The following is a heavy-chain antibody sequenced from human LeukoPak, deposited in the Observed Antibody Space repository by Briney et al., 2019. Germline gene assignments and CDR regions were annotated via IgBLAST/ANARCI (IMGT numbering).Heavy chain of an antibody. CDR3: ARRGLYYYDSSGYYPFDY. CDR1: GGSISSYY. V-gene: IGHV4-4*07. Sequence: SETLSLTCTVSGGSISSYYWSWIRQPAGKGLEWIGRIYTSGSTNYNPSLKSRVTMSVDTSKNQFSLKLSPVTAADTAVYYCARRGLYYYDSSGYYPFDYWGQGTLVTVSS. CDR2: IYTSGST. J-gene: IGHJ4*02. D-gene: IGHD3-22*01.